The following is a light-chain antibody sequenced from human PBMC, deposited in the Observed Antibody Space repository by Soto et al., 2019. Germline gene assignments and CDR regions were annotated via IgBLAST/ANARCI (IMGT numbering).Light chain of an antibody. CDR3: QQYNDWPRT. J-gene: IGKJ1*01. CDR2: GAS. CDR1: QSVSSN. V-gene: IGKV3-15*01. Sequence: EIGLTQSPATLSLCRGRTANLSCRASQSVSSNLAWYQQKPGQAPRLLIYGASTRATGIPARFSGSGSGTEFTLTISSLQSEDFAVYYCQQYNDWPRTFGQGTKVDIK.